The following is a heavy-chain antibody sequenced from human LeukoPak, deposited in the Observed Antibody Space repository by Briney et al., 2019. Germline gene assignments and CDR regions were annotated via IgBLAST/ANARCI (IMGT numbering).Heavy chain of an antibody. V-gene: IGHV3-30-3*01. CDR2: ISYDGSNK. Sequence: GGSLRLSCAASGFTFSSYAMHWVRQAPGKGLEWVAVISYDGSNKYYADSVKGRFTISRDNSKNTLYLQMNSLRAEDTAVYYCTTVSVVVVATTGGSFWGQGTLVTVSS. J-gene: IGHJ4*02. D-gene: IGHD2-15*01. CDR1: GFTFSSYA. CDR3: TTVSVVVVATTGGSF.